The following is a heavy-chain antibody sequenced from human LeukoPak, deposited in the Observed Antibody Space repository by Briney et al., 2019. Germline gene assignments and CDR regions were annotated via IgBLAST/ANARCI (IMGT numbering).Heavy chain of an antibody. D-gene: IGHD6-19*01. CDR1: GGSISSSSYY. V-gene: IGHV4-39*07. CDR2: IYYSGST. CDR3: ARLRYSSGIRWFDP. Sequence: SETLSLTCTVSGGSISSSSYYWGWIRQPPGKGLEWIGSIYYSGSTYYNPSLKSRVTISVDTSKNQFSLKLSSVTAADTAVYYCARLRYSSGIRWFDPWGQGTLVTVSS. J-gene: IGHJ5*02.